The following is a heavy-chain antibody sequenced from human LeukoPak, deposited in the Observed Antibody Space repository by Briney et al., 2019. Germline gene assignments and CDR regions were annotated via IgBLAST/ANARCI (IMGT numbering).Heavy chain of an antibody. Sequence: GGSLRLSCAASGFTFSSYNMNWVRQAPGRGLEWLSYISYSSSTIYYADSVKGRFTISRDNSKNTLYLQMDGLRAEDTAVYYCAKAGCSSTICYADYWGQGTLVTVSS. CDR1: GFTFSSYN. CDR2: ISYSSSTI. D-gene: IGHD2-2*01. J-gene: IGHJ4*02. V-gene: IGHV3-48*01. CDR3: AKAGCSSTICYADY.